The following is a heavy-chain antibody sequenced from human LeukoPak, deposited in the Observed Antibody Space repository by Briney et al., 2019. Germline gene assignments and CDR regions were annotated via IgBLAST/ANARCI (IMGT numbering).Heavy chain of an antibody. CDR1: GGSISRYY. J-gene: IGHJ4*02. Sequence: SETLSLTCTVAGGSISRYYWSWIRQPPGKGLEWIGYVSYSGSTNYNPSLKSRVTISVDTSKNQFSLKLSPVTAADTAVYYCARGLFFYGSYFDYWGQGTLVTVSS. V-gene: IGHV4-59*12. CDR2: VSYSGST. D-gene: IGHD2/OR15-2a*01. CDR3: ARGLFFYGSYFDY.